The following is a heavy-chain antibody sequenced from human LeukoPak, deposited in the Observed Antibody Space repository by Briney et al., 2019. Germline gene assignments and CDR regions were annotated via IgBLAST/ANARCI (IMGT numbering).Heavy chain of an antibody. D-gene: IGHD4-23*01. CDR1: GYTLTGYY. J-gene: IGHJ3*02. CDR2: INPNSGGT. V-gene: IGHV1-2*06. Sequence: ASVKVSCKASGYTLTGYYMHWVRQAPGQGLEWMGRINPNSGGTNYAQKFQGRVTMTRDTSISTAYMELSRLRSDDTAVYYCARLLVYGGNSDAFDIWGQGTMVTVSS. CDR3: ARLLVYGGNSDAFDI.